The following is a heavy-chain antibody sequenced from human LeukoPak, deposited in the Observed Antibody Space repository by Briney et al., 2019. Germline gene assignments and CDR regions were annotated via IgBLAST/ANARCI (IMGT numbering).Heavy chain of an antibody. CDR3: ARHSMITFGGAMIDY. J-gene: IGHJ4*02. Sequence: PGGSLRLSCAASGFTFSSYSMNWVRQAPGKGLEWVSSISSSSSYIYYADSVKGRFTISRDNAKNSLYLQMNSLRAEDTAVYYCARHSMITFGGAMIDYWGQGTLVTVSS. CDR1: GFTFSSYS. CDR2: ISSSSSYI. V-gene: IGHV3-21*01. D-gene: IGHD3-16*01.